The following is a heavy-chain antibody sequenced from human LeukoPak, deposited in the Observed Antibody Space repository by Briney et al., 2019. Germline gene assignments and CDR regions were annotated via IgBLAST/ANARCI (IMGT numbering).Heavy chain of an antibody. J-gene: IGHJ4*02. Sequence: PGGSLRLSCAASGFTFSSYAMHWVRQAPGKGLEWVAVISYDGSNKYYADSVKGRFTISRDNSKNTLYLQMSSLRAEDTAVYYCARVNPPRGFDYWGQGTLVTVSS. CDR2: ISYDGSNK. CDR3: ARVNPPRGFDY. CDR1: GFTFSSYA. D-gene: IGHD3-10*01. V-gene: IGHV3-30*04.